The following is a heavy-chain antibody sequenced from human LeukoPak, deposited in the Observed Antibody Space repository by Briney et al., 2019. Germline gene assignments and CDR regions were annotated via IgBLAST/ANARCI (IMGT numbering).Heavy chain of an antibody. CDR2: IYSGGST. Sequence: GGSLRLSCAASGFTFSSFPMTWVRQAPGKGLEWVSVIYSGGSTYYADSVKGRFTISRDNSKNTLYLQMNSLRAEDTAVYYCARVRAVTTFYYYYYYMDVWGKGTTVTISS. CDR3: ARVRAVTTFYYYYYYMDV. J-gene: IGHJ6*03. V-gene: IGHV3-66*01. D-gene: IGHD4-17*01. CDR1: GFTFSSFP.